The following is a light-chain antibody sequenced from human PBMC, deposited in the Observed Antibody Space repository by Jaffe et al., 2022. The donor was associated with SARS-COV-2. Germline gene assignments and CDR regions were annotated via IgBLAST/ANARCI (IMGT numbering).Light chain of an antibody. J-gene: IGKJ4*01. CDR3: MQALQAPA. V-gene: IGKV2-28*01. CDR2: LGS. CDR1: QSLMQNNGYNY. Sequence: IVMTQSPLSLPVTPGEPASISCRSSQSLMQNNGYNYLDWYLQKPGQSPHLLIYLGSIRASGVPDRFSGSGSGTDFTLKISRVEAEDVGVYYCMQALQAPAFGGGTKVEIK.